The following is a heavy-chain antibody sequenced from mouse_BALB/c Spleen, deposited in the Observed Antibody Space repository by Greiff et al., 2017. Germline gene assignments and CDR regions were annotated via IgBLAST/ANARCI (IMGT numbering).Heavy chain of an antibody. D-gene: IGHD1-1*01. Sequence: EVKLVESGGGLVKPGGSLKLSCAASGFTFSSYAMSWVRQSPEKRLEWVAEISSGGSYTYYPDTVTGRFTISRDNAKNTLYLEMSSLRSEDTAMYYCARYGRTWFAYWGQGTLVTVSA. CDR3: ARYGRTWFAY. CDR2: ISSGGSYT. CDR1: GFTFSSYA. V-gene: IGHV5-9-4*01. J-gene: IGHJ3*01.